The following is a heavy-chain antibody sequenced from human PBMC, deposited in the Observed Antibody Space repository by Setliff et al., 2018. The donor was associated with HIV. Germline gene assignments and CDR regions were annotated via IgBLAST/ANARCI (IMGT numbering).Heavy chain of an antibody. V-gene: IGHV3-11*04. J-gene: IGHJ3*02. CDR1: GFTFRDYY. Sequence: PGGSLRLSCEASGFTFRDYYMSWIRQAPGKGLEWVSYISGSGDIKYYADSVKGRFTISRDNAKNSLYLQMNSLRAEDTSVYYCAGEYQLLYAAFDIWGQGTMVTV. D-gene: IGHD2-2*02. CDR3: AGEYQLLYAAFDI. CDR2: ISGSGDIK.